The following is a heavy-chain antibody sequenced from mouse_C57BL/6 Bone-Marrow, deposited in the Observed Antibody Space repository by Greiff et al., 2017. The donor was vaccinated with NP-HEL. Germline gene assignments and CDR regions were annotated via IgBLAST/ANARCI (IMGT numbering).Heavy chain of an antibody. J-gene: IGHJ2*01. CDR1: GYTFTDYY. CDR3: ASPLYYY. Sequence: VQLQQSGPELVKPGASVKISCKASGYTFTDYYMNWVKQSHGKSLEWIGDINPNNGGTSYNQKFKGKATLTVDKSSSTAYMELRSLTSEDSAVYYCASPLYYYWGQGTTRTVSS. D-gene: IGHD1-1*01. CDR2: INPNNGGT. V-gene: IGHV1-26*01.